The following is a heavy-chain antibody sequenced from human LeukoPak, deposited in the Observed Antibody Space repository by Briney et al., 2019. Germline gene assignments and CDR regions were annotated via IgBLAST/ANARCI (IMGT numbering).Heavy chain of an antibody. J-gene: IGHJ6*02. CDR2: IKSKTDGGTT. CDR1: GFTFSSYA. D-gene: IGHD1-26*01. Sequence: GGSLRLSCAASGFTFSSYAMGWVRQAPGKGLEWVGRIKSKTDGGTTDYAAPVKGRFTISRDDSKNTLYLQMNSLKTEDTAVYYCTTDLWELLYYYGMDVWGQGTTVTVSS. V-gene: IGHV3-15*01. CDR3: TTDLWELLYYYGMDV.